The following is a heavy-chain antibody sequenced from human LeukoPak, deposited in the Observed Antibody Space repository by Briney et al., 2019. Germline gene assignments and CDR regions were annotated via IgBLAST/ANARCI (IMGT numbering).Heavy chain of an antibody. V-gene: IGHV3-21*01. CDR2: ISISSSYL. Sequence: GGSLRLSCAASGFTFSSYSMIWVRQAPGKGLEWVSSISISSSYLYYADSVKGRFTISRDNAKNSLYLQMNSLRAKDTAVYYCARDKNWGSGAFDIWGQGTMVTVSS. D-gene: IGHD7-27*01. CDR1: GFTFSSYS. CDR3: ARDKNWGSGAFDI. J-gene: IGHJ3*02.